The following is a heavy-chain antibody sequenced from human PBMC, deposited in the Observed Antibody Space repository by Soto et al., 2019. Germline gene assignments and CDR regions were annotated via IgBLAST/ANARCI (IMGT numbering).Heavy chain of an antibody. Sequence: SVKVSCKASGFTFTSSAVQWVRQARGQRLEWIGWIVVGSGNTYYAQKFQERVTITRDMSTSTAYMELSSLRSEDTAVYYCAAVLFGVCTNGVCPYYSGMDVWGKGPTVTVSS. J-gene: IGHJ6*04. CDR3: AAVLFGVCTNGVCPYYSGMDV. D-gene: IGHD2-8*01. CDR2: IVVGSGNT. CDR1: GFTFTSSA. V-gene: IGHV1-58*01.